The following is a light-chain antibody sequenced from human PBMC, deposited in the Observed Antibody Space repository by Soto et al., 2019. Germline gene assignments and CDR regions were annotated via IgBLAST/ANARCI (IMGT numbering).Light chain of an antibody. V-gene: IGKV3-20*01. Sequence: EIVMTQSPGTLSLSPGERATLSCRASQSVSYRLAWYQQKPGQAPRLLIYSVSSRATGIPDRFSGSGSGTDFTLTISRLEPEDFAVFYCQHYDSLPITFGQGTRLEIK. CDR3: QHYDSLPIT. CDR1: QSVSYR. J-gene: IGKJ5*01. CDR2: SVS.